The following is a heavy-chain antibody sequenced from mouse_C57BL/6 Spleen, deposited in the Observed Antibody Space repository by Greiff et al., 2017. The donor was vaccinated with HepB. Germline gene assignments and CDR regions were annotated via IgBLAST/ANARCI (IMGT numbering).Heavy chain of an antibody. J-gene: IGHJ2*01. Sequence: VQLQQSGAELVRPGASVTLSCKASGYTFTDYEMHWVKQTPVHGLEWIGAIDPETGGTAYNQKFKGKAILTADKSSSTAYMELRSLTSEDSAVYYCTRYDGSGFPDYWGQGTTLTVSS. D-gene: IGHD1-1*01. V-gene: IGHV1-15*01. CDR3: TRYDGSGFPDY. CDR1: GYTFTDYE. CDR2: IDPETGGT.